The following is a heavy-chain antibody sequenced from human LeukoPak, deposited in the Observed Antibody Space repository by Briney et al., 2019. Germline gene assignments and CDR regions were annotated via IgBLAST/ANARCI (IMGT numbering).Heavy chain of an antibody. V-gene: IGHV4-4*07. CDR1: GDSINNFY. J-gene: IGHJ5*02. CDR3: ARGRYFDWLST. Sequence: SETLSLTCTVSGDSINNFYLSWIRQPAGQGLQWIGRIYTTGSITYNPSLKSRVTMSVDRSKKNFSLRLSSVTAADTAVYYCARGRYFDWLSTWGQGTLVTVSS. D-gene: IGHD3-9*01. CDR2: IYTTGSI.